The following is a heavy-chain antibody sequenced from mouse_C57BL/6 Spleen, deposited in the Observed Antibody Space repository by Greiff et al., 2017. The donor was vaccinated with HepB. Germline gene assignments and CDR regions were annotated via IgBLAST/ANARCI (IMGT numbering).Heavy chain of an antibody. D-gene: IGHD2-4*01. V-gene: IGHV5-9-1*02. CDR2: ISSGGDYF. Sequence: EVQLVESGEGLVKPGGSLKLSCAASGFTFSSYAMSWVRQTPEKRLEWVAYISSGGDYFYYADTVKGRFTISRDNARNTLYLQMSSLKSEDTAMYYCTREGIYYDYPTSYFDYWGQGTTLTVSS. J-gene: IGHJ2*01. CDR1: GFTFSSYA. CDR3: TREGIYYDYPTSYFDY.